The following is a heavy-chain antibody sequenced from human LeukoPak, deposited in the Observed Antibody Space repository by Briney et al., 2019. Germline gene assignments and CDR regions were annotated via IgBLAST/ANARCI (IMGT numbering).Heavy chain of an antibody. CDR2: IKADGSEK. CDR1: GFIFRHYW. Sequence: GWALRLSCAASGFIFRHYWMSWLRQAPGQGLEGVANIKADGSEKYYVDSVKGRFTTSRDNSQKSLYLQMNSLRPEDTAVYYCARVQSGVILAFDIWGQGTMVTVSS. J-gene: IGHJ3*02. D-gene: IGHD7-27*01. V-gene: IGHV3-7*03. CDR3: ARVQSGVILAFDI.